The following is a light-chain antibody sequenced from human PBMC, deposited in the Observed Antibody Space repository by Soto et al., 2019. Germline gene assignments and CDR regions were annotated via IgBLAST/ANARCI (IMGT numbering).Light chain of an antibody. J-gene: IGKJ4*01. CDR1: KSVSRSY. Sequence: DIVLTQYPGTLALSPGERATLSCSASKSVSRSYLAWYQQKPGQAPRLLIYGASIRATGIPDRFSGSGSGTDFTLTISRLEPEDFSVYYCQQYGSSPLTCGGGTKLEIK. CDR2: GAS. CDR3: QQYGSSPLT. V-gene: IGKV3-20*01.